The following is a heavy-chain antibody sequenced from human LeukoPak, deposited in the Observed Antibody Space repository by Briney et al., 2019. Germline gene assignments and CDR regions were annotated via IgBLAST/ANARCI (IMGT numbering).Heavy chain of an antibody. CDR1: GGSITTTTYY. V-gene: IGHV4-39*07. D-gene: IGHD6-13*01. CDR3: ARDLGYSSSWSYYYYYMDV. J-gene: IGHJ6*03. CDR2: IYTSGST. Sequence: SETLSLTCTVSGGSITTTTYYWGWIRQPPGKGLEWIGRIYTSGSTNYNPSLKSRVTMSVDTSKNQFSLKLSSVTAADTAVYYCARDLGYSSSWSYYYYYMDVWGKGTTVTISS.